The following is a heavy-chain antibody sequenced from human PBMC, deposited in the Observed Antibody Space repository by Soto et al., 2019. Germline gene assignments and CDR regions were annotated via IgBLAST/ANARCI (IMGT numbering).Heavy chain of an antibody. V-gene: IGHV4-4*02. CDR2: IFHYGAP. J-gene: IGHJ4*02. CDR1: GGSISSGNY. Sequence: SETLSLTCAVSGGSISSGNYCSWGRQTPQGKVQYRGEIFHYGAPNYYRSFQRRVAISVDTSKNQFSLKLTSVTAADTAIYFCARLLYDTRLNYMDFDFWGQGAMVTVSS. CDR3: ARLLYDTRLNYMDFDF. D-gene: IGHD2-8*01.